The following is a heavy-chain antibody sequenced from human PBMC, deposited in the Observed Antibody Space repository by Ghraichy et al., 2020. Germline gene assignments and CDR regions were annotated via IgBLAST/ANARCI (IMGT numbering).Heavy chain of an antibody. D-gene: IGHD3-22*01. J-gene: IGHJ3*02. CDR3: ANSDSSGFAFDI. V-gene: IGHV3-30*18. Sequence: GGSLRLSCAASGFTFSSYGMHWVRQAPGKGLEWVAVISYDGSNKYYADSVKGRFTISRDNSKNTLYLQMNSLRAEDTAVYYCANSDSSGFAFDIWGQGTMVTVSS. CDR2: ISYDGSNK. CDR1: GFTFSSYG.